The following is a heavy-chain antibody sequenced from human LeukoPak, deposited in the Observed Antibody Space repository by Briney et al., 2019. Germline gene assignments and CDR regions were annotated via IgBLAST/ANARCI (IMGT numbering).Heavy chain of an antibody. J-gene: IGHJ4*02. D-gene: IGHD3-10*01. CDR3: ARYELGPAYFDY. CDR2: IKQDGSEK. CDR1: GFTFSTDW. Sequence: PGGSLRLSCAVSGFTFSTDWMSWVRQAPGKGLEWVANIKQDGSEKYYVDSVKGRFTISRDNAKNSLYLQMNSLRAEDTAVYYCARYELGPAYFDYWGQGTLVTVSS. V-gene: IGHV3-7*01.